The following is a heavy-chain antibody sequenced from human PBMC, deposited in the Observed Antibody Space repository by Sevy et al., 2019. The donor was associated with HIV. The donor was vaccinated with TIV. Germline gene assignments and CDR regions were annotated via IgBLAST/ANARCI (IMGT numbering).Heavy chain of an antibody. V-gene: IGHV4-59*01. D-gene: IGHD3-10*01. CDR1: GGSISSYY. CDR3: GRWVLDYGSGSYYRSAYAFDI. Sequence: SETLSLTCTVSGGSISSYYWSWIRQPPGKGLEWIGYIYYSGSTNYNPSLKSRVTISVDTSKNQFSLKLSSVTAADTAVYYCGRWVLDYGSGSYYRSAYAFDIWGQGTMVTVSS. CDR2: IYYSGST. J-gene: IGHJ3*02.